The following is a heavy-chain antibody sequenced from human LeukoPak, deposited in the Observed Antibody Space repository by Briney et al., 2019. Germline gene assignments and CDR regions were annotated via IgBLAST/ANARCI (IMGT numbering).Heavy chain of an antibody. D-gene: IGHD7-27*01. Sequence: SVKVSCKISGYTLTELSMHWVRQAPGQGLEWMGGIIPIFGTANYAQKFQGRVTITTDESTSTAYMELSSLRSEDTAVYYCARGLITGDLGYWGQGTLVTVSS. CDR1: GYTLTELS. CDR3: ARGLITGDLGY. J-gene: IGHJ4*02. V-gene: IGHV1-69*05. CDR2: IIPIFGTA.